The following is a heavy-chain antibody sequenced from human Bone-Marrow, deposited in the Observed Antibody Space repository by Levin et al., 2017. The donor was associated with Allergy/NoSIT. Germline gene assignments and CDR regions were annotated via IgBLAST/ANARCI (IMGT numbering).Heavy chain of an antibody. D-gene: IGHD2-2*01. J-gene: IGHJ4*02. CDR2: INYSGST. CDR1: GGSMSTYY. V-gene: IGHV4-59*08. Sequence: SETLSLTCTLSGGSMSTYYYNWIRQPPGQGLEWIGFINYSGSTKSNPSLKSRVTISVDMSKNQFSLTLTSVTAADTAVYYCARHTRYCSSTTCYEDFDSWGQGALVAVSS. CDR3: ARHTRYCSSTTCYEDFDS.